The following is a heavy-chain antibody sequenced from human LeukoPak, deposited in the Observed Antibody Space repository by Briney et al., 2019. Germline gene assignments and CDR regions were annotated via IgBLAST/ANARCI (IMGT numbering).Heavy chain of an antibody. CDR3: ARGGHWDGCKIDY. CDR2: INHSGST. Sequence: PSETLSLTCAVYGGSFSGYYWSWIRQPPGKGLEWIGEINHSGSTNYNPSLKSRVTISVDTSKNQFSLKLSSVTAADTAVYYCARGGHWDGCKIDYWGQGTLVTVSS. V-gene: IGHV4-34*01. CDR1: GGSFSGYY. J-gene: IGHJ4*02. D-gene: IGHD5-24*01.